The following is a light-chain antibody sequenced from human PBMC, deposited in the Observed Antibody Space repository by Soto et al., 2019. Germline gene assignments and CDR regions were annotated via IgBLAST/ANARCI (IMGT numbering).Light chain of an antibody. CDR3: QQSFSFPAT. CDR2: AAS. Sequence: DIQMTQSPSSLSASVGDRVTITCRASQSIRDSLNWYQHKPGTAPQLLIYAASSLQSGVPSRFSGRGSGTDFTLTISSLQPEDFVTYFCQQSFSFPATFGGGTKVEIK. V-gene: IGKV1-39*01. CDR1: QSIRDS. J-gene: IGKJ4*01.